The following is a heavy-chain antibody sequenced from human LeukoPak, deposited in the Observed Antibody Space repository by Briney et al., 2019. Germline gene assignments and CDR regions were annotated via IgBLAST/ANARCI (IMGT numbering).Heavy chain of an antibody. CDR1: GYSFTSYW. J-gene: IGHJ4*02. CDR3: ARPHYGSADY. CDR2: IYPDDSRT. V-gene: IGHV5-51*01. Sequence: GESLKISCKGSGYSFTSYWIGWVRQMPGKGLEWMGIIYPDDSRTKYSPSFQGQVTISADKSISTAYLQWSSLQASDTAIYYCARPHYGSADYWGQGTLVTVSS. D-gene: IGHD3-10*01.